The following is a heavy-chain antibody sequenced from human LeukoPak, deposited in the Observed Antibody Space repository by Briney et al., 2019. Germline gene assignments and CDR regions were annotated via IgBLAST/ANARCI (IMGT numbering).Heavy chain of an antibody. V-gene: IGHV3-48*01. CDR3: AKEARSYRLDAFDI. D-gene: IGHD1-26*01. CDR1: GFTFSSYS. J-gene: IGHJ3*02. Sequence: GGSLRLSCAASGFTFSSYSMNWVRQAPGKGLEWVSYISSRSSTIYYADSVKGRFTISRDNSKNTLYLQMNSLRAEDTAVYYCAKEARSYRLDAFDIWGQGTMVTVSS. CDR2: ISSRSSTI.